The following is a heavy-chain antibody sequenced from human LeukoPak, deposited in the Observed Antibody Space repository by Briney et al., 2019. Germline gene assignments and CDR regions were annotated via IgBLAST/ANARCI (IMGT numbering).Heavy chain of an antibody. Sequence: PSETLSLTCVIDGGSFSSYYWSWIRQGPGEGVEWIGEINQGGSTNFNPSLESRVRMSVDTSKNQFSLNVRSLSAADTAVYFCARHDFSGYAFDFWGQGTTVTVSS. D-gene: IGHD3/OR15-3a*01. V-gene: IGHV4-34*01. CDR2: INQGGST. CDR1: GGSFSSYY. CDR3: ARHDFSGYAFDF. J-gene: IGHJ3*01.